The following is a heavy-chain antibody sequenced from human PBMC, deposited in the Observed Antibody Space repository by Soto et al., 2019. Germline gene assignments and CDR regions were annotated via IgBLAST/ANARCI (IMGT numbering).Heavy chain of an antibody. D-gene: IGHD4-17*01. Sequence: SETLSLTCAVYGGSFSGYYWSWIRQPPGKGLEWIGEINHSGSTNYNPSLKSRVTISVDTSKNQFSLKLSSVTAADTAVYYCARAMRGQIFDYVFAFDIWGQGTMVTVSS. CDR1: GGSFSGYY. CDR3: ARAMRGQIFDYVFAFDI. CDR2: INHSGST. V-gene: IGHV4-34*01. J-gene: IGHJ3*02.